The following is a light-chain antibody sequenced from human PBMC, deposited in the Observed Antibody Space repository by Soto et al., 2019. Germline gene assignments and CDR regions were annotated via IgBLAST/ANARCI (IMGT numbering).Light chain of an antibody. CDR1: SSDVGAYDY. CDR3: SSPTSINTLYV. CDR2: EVN. V-gene: IGLV2-14*01. Sequence: QSAPTQPASVSGSPGQSITISCAGSSSDVGAYDYVSWYQHHPGKAPKLIIYEVNRRPSGISNRFSGSKSGHKASLTISGLQAEDEADYYCSSPTSINTLYVFGTGTKLTVL. J-gene: IGLJ1*01.